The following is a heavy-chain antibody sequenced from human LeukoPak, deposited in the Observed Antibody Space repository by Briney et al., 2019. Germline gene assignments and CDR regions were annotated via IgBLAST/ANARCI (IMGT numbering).Heavy chain of an antibody. CDR2: INPNSGGT. CDR3: ARDRIVVVTASQSYYYGMDV. J-gene: IGHJ6*02. Sequence: ASVKVSCKASGYTFTGYYMHWVRQAPGQGLEWMGWINPNSGGTNYAQKFQGRVTMTRDTSISTAYMELSRLRSDDTAVYYCARDRIVVVTASQSYYYGMDVWGQGTTVTVSS. CDR1: GYTFTGYY. V-gene: IGHV1-2*02. D-gene: IGHD2-21*02.